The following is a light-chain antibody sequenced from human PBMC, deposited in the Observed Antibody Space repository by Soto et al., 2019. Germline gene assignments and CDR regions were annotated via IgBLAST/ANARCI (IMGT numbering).Light chain of an antibody. CDR3: EKYGGSVPWT. CDR1: QTISRNY. CDR2: GAS. V-gene: IGKV3-20*01. Sequence: EVVLTQSPGTLSLSPGERATVSCRASQTISRNYLAWYQKKPCQAPRLLIYGASTRATGIPDRFTGSGSGIDFTLTIARLEPEYFAVYYWEKYGGSVPWTFGQGNKVEV. J-gene: IGKJ1*01.